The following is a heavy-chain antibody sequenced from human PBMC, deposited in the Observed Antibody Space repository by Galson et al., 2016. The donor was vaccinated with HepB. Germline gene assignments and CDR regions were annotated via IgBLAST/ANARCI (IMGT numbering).Heavy chain of an antibody. D-gene: IGHD2-15*01. CDR3: ARGCRGGSCVDY. Sequence: SLRLSCAASGFALSNYSMHWVRQAPGKGLEWVSSISIRSTYIYYADSVRGRFTISRDNPKNSLYLQMNSLRAEDTAVYYCARGCRGGSCVDYWGHGTPLTVSS. V-gene: IGHV3-21*01. CDR1: GFALSNYS. J-gene: IGHJ4*01. CDR2: ISIRSTYI.